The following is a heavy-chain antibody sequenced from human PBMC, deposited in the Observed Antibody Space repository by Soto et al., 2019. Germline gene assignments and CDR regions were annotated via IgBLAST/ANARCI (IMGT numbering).Heavy chain of an antibody. CDR1: GYNYDTYW. V-gene: IGHV5-51*01. CDR2: IFPRDSDT. D-gene: IGHD3-22*01. CDR3: ARSYYDSSGYYYDMDY. Sequence: GESLKISCKGSGYNYDTYWIAWVRQMPGKGLEWMGIIFPRDSDTRYRPSFQGQVTISADRSTTTAYLQWYSLKASNTAMYYCARSYYDSSGYYYDMDYWGQGTLVTVSS. J-gene: IGHJ4*02.